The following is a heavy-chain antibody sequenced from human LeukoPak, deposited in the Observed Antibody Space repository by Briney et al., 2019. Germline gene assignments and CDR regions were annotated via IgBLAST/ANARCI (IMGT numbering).Heavy chain of an antibody. J-gene: IGHJ4*02. CDR2: IIPILGIA. CDR3: ARDLGYSYGYDDY. V-gene: IGHV1-69*04. CDR1: RGTFISYT. Sequence: ASVKVSCKASRGTFISYTISWVRQAPGQGLEWMGRIIPILGIANYAQKFQGRVTITADKSTSTAYMELSSLRSEDTAVYYCARDLGYSYGYDDYWGQGTLVTVSS. D-gene: IGHD5-18*01.